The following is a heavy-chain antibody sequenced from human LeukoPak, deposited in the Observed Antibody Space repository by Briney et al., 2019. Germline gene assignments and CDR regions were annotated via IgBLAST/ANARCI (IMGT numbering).Heavy chain of an antibody. CDR3: ARDVTAFDY. Sequence: GGSLRLSCAASGFTLITYWMTWVRQAPRKGLEWVANIKEDGSDKYYVDSVKGRFTISRDNAQNSLYLQMNSLRAEDTAVYFCARDVTAFDYWGQGTLVTVSS. D-gene: IGHD3-16*01. J-gene: IGHJ4*02. CDR2: IKEDGSDK. V-gene: IGHV3-7*05. CDR1: GFTLITYW.